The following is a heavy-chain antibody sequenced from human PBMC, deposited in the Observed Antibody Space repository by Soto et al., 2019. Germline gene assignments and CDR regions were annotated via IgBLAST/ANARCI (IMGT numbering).Heavy chain of an antibody. CDR1: GFTFSSHD. CDR3: VKGFWGDY. Sequence: EVQLLESGGGLVQPGGSLRLSCSASGFTFSSHDMIWVRQAPGKGLEWVSGVSGGGITSYADSEKGRFTISRDKSMNTLYLQMNSLRVEDTAVYYCVKGFWGDYWGQGTLVTVSS. J-gene: IGHJ4*02. D-gene: IGHD3-16*01. V-gene: IGHV3-23*01. CDR2: VSGGGIT.